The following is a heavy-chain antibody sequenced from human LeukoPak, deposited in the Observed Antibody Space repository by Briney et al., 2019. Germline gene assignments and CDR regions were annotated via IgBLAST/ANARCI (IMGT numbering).Heavy chain of an antibody. D-gene: IGHD1-26*01. Sequence: SDTLSLTCTVSGGSITSYYWSWIRQPPGEGLEYIGQIHFSGSANYNPSLESRVAMSLDASKNQFSLKVSSVTAAGTAIYYCARDIREVGATHYFDYWGQGSLVTVSS. V-gene: IGHV4-59*01. CDR2: IHFSGSA. CDR3: ARDIREVGATHYFDY. J-gene: IGHJ4*02. CDR1: GGSITSYY.